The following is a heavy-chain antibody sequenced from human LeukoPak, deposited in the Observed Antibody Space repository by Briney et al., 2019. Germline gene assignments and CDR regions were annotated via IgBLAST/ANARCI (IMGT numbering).Heavy chain of an antibody. V-gene: IGHV1-2*02. J-gene: IGHJ4*02. D-gene: IGHD3-10*01. Sequence: GASVKVSCKASGYTFTDYYIHWVRQAPGQGLGWMAWINPNRGGTDYAQKFQGRVTVTSDTSFSTVYMELSRLRSDDTAVYYCARGRGARCDYWGQGTLVTVSS. CDR2: INPNRGGT. CDR3: ARGRGARCDY. CDR1: GYTFTDYY.